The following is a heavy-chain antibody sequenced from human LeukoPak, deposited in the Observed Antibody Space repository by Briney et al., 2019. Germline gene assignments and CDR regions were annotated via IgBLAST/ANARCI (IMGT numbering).Heavy chain of an antibody. CDR3: ASSHCTAGSCNWFDP. D-gene: IGHD2-8*02. CDR2: MYRGDRT. J-gene: IGHJ5*02. V-gene: IGHV3-66*01. Sequence: GGSLRLSCAASGFTVSSNYMSRVRQAPGKGLEWVSFMYRGDRTYYADSVKGRFTMSRDDMKKTVYLQMDSLRAEDTAVYYCASSHCTAGSCNWFDPWGQGTLVTVSP. CDR1: GFTVSSNY.